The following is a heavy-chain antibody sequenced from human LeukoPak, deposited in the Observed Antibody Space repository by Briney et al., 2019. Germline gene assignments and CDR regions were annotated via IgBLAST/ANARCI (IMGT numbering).Heavy chain of an antibody. CDR2: INPNSGGT. V-gene: IGHV1-2*02. CDR1: GYTFTGYY. D-gene: IGHD5-12*01. CDR3: ARVSSGDVDIVATILGPFDY. Sequence: GASVKVSCKASGYTFTGYYMHWVRQAPGQGLEWMGWINPNSGGTNYAQKFQGRVTMTRDTSISTAYMELSRLRSDDTAVYYCARVSSGDVDIVATILGPFDYWGQGTLVTVSS. J-gene: IGHJ4*02.